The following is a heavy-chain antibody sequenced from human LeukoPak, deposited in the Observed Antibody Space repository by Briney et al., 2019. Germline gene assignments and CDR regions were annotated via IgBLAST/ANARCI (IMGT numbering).Heavy chain of an antibody. Sequence: GGSLRLSCAASGFTFSSYWMHWVRQAPGKGLVLVSRINSDGSSTSYADSVKGRFTISRDNAKNTLYLQMHSLRAEDTAVYYCGREPAIAARLYYYYYYMDVWGKGTTVTVSS. J-gene: IGHJ6*03. CDR3: GREPAIAARLYYYYYYMDV. CDR2: INSDGSST. V-gene: IGHV3-74*01. D-gene: IGHD6-6*01. CDR1: GFTFSSYW.